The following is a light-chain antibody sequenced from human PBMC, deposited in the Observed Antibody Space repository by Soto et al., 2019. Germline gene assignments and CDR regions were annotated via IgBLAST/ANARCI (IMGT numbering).Light chain of an antibody. Sequence: DIVMTQSPDSLAVSLGERATMNCKCSRSVLYKSNNKNHLAWYQQKPGQPPQLIIYWASTRESGVPERFSGSGSGTDFTLTTSSLEAEDVAFYWCQQYFDVPFTFGGGTKVDIX. J-gene: IGKJ4*01. CDR2: WAS. CDR3: QQYFDVPFT. CDR1: RSVLYKSNNKNH. V-gene: IGKV4-1*01.